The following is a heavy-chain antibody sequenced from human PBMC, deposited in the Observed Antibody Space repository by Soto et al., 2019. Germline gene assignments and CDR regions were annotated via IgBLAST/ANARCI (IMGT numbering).Heavy chain of an antibody. V-gene: IGHV4-39*01. D-gene: IGHD3-22*01. Sequence: PSETLSLTCTVSGGSIRSSIHYWGWIRQPPGQGLEWIGTIYYRGTTYHNPSLKSRVTITVDTSKNQFSLKLSSVTAADTAVYYCARHLGGYSWFDPWGQGTLVTVSS. CDR3: ARHLGGYSWFDP. CDR1: GGSIRSSIHY. CDR2: IYYRGTT. J-gene: IGHJ5*02.